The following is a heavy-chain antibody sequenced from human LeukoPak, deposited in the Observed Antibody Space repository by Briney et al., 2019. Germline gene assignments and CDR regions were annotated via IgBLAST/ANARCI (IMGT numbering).Heavy chain of an antibody. J-gene: IGHJ4*02. V-gene: IGHV1-2*02. CDR1: GYTFTGFY. CDR3: ARARGYCSSTSCYRGTTLGY. D-gene: IGHD2-2*02. Sequence: ASVKVSCKASGYTFTGFYMHWVRQAPGQGLEWMGWINPNSGGTNYAQKFQGRVTMTRDTSISTAYMELSRLRSDDTAVYYCARARGYCSSTSCYRGTTLGYWGQGTLVTVSS. CDR2: INPNSGGT.